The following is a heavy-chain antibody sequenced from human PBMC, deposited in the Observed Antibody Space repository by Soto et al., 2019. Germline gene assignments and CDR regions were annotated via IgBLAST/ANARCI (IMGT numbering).Heavy chain of an antibody. Sequence: ASVKVSCKASGYTFTSYYMHWVRQAPGQGLEWMGIINPSGGSTSYAQKFQGRVTMTRDTSTSTVYMELSSLRSEDTAVYYCARASSGIAAPPDWFDPWGPGTLVTVSS. V-gene: IGHV1-46*01. D-gene: IGHD6-13*01. CDR3: ARASSGIAAPPDWFDP. J-gene: IGHJ5*02. CDR2: INPSGGST. CDR1: GYTFTSYY.